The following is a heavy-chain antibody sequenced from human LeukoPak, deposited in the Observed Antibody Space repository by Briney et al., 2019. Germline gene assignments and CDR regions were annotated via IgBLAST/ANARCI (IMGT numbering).Heavy chain of an antibody. V-gene: IGHV3-30*03. J-gene: IGHJ4*02. CDR2: ISNDGSNK. CDR1: EFNLSSFG. Sequence: GGSLRLSCAASEFNLSSFGMHWVRQAPGEGLEWLAVISNDGSNKYYADSVKGRFTISRDNSKNSLYLQMNSLRAEDTAVYYCARGIDFWSGFDYWGQGTLVTVSS. D-gene: IGHD3-3*01. CDR3: ARGIDFWSGFDY.